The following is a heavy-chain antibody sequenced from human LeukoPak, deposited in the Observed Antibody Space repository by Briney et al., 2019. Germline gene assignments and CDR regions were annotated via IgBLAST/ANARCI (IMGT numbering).Heavy chain of an antibody. J-gene: IGHJ4*02. V-gene: IGHV4-4*02. CDR2: IYHSGST. CDR1: GGSISSRNW. D-gene: IGHD4-17*01. Sequence: SGTLSPTCAVSGGSISSRNWWSWVRPPPGKGLEWIGEIYHSGSTNYNPSLKTRVTISVDKSKNQFSLKLSSVTAADTAVYYCARASHDYGDYSHFDYWGQGTLVTVSS. CDR3: ARASHDYGDYSHFDY.